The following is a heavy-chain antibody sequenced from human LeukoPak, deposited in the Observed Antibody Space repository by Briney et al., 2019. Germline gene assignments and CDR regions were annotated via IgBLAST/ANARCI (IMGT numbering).Heavy chain of an antibody. CDR1: GFTFNTYI. J-gene: IGHJ4*02. Sequence: QPGGSLRLSCAASGFTFNTYIMNWVRQAPGKGLEWVSYISTTGTIYYADSLEGRFTISRDNAKNSLYLQMNSLRAEDTGVYYCARAGSHRNSGYDYWGQGTLVTVSS. V-gene: IGHV3-48*04. CDR3: ARAGSHRNSGYDY. D-gene: IGHD5-12*01. CDR2: ISTTGTI.